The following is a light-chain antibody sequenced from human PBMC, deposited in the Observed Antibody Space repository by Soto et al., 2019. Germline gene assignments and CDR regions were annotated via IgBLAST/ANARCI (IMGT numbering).Light chain of an antibody. Sequence: DVVMTQSPLSLPVTLGQPASISCRSSQSLVYSDGNTYLNWFHQRPGQSPRRLIYKVSNRDSGVPDRFSGSGSGTDLTLNISRVEAEDVGVYYCMQGTYWPRLTFGGGTKVEIK. CDR3: MQGTYWPRLT. CDR2: KVS. J-gene: IGKJ4*01. V-gene: IGKV2-30*01. CDR1: QSLVYSDGNTY.